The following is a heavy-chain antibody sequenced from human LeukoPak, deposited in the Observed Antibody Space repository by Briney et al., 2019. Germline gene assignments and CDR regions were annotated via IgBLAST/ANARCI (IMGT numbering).Heavy chain of an antibody. D-gene: IGHD6-13*01. Sequence: PGRSLGLSCAASGFTFSSYVMHWVRQAPGKGLEWVAIISYDGSNEYYADSVKGRFTISRDNSKNTLYLQMNSLRAEDTAVYYCARGGSSWYFDYWGQGTLVTVSS. J-gene: IGHJ4*02. CDR1: GFTFSSYV. V-gene: IGHV3-30*04. CDR2: ISYDGSNE. CDR3: ARGGSSWYFDY.